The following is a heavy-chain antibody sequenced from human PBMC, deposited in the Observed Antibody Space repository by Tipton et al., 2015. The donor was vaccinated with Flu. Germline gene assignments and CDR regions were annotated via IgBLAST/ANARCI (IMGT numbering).Heavy chain of an antibody. CDR2: IYYSGST. Sequence: LRLSCSVSGDSMRSYYWSWIRQPPGKGLEWIGTIYYSGSTDYNPSLSSRLTISVDMSKNQFSLKLTSVTAADTAVYYCARDQTYYYGSSDAFDIWGQGTMVTVSS. J-gene: IGHJ3*02. D-gene: IGHD3-10*01. CDR3: ARDQTYYYGSSDAFDI. V-gene: IGHV4-59*01. CDR1: GDSMRSYY.